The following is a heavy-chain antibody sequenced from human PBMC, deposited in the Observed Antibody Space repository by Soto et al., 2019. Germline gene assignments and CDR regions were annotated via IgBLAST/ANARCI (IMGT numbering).Heavy chain of an antibody. J-gene: IGHJ6*03. CDR1: GGTFSSYT. Sequence: GASVKVSCKASGGTFSSYTISWVRQAPGQGLEWMGRIIPILGIANYAQKFQGRVTITADKSTSTAYMELSSLRSEDTAVYYCARDLEPHYYGSGSYYYYYYMDVWGKGTTVTVSS. V-gene: IGHV1-69*04. D-gene: IGHD3-10*01. CDR2: IIPILGIA. CDR3: ARDLEPHYYGSGSYYYYYYMDV.